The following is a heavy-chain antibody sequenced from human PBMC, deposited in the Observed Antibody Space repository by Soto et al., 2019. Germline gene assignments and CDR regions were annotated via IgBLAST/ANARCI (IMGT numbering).Heavy chain of an antibody. J-gene: IGHJ3*02. Sequence: QVQLVQSGAEVKKPGSSVKVSCKASGGTFSSYAISWVRQAPGQGLEWMGGIIPIFGTANYAQKFQGRVTITADESTSTAYMELSSLRSEDTAVYYCARGSDSSGNYEYDPGSDAFDIWGKGTMVTVSS. CDR2: IIPIFGTA. CDR3: ARGSDSSGNYEYDPGSDAFDI. D-gene: IGHD3-22*01. V-gene: IGHV1-69*01. CDR1: GGTFSSYA.